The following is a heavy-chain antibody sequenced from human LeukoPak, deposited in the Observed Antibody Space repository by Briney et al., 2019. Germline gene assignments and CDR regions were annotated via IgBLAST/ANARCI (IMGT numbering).Heavy chain of an antibody. J-gene: IGHJ4*02. D-gene: IGHD5-18*01. CDR2: ISAYNGNT. V-gene: IGHV1-18*01. Sequence: ASVKVSCKASGYTLTSYGISWVRQAPGQGLEWMGWISAYNGNTNYAQKLQGRVTMTTDTSTSTAYMGLRSLRSDDTAVYYCAREGAGGLDTDTFDYWGQGTLVTVSS. CDR3: AREGAGGLDTDTFDY. CDR1: GYTLTSYG.